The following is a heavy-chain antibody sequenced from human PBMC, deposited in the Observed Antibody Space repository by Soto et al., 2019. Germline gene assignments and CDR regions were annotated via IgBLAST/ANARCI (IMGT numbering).Heavy chain of an antibody. J-gene: IGHJ6*02. CDR1: GYTFTGYY. CDR2: INPNSGGT. Sequence: GASVKVSCKASGYTFTGYYMHWVRQAPGQGLEWMGWINPNSGGTNYAQKFQGWVTMTRDTSISTAYMELGRLRSDDTAVYYCATGIAAAGNNYYYYYGMDVWGQGTTVTVSS. CDR3: ATGIAAAGNNYYYYYGMDV. D-gene: IGHD6-13*01. V-gene: IGHV1-2*04.